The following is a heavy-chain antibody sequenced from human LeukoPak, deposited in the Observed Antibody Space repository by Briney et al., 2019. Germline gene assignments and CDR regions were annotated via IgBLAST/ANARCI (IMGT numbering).Heavy chain of an antibody. D-gene: IGHD1-14*01. CDR1: GYTFTDYY. CDR2: INPDIGAT. J-gene: IGHJ5*02. Sequence: GASVKVSCKASGYTFTDYYIHWVRQAPGQGLEWTGWINPDIGATNYAQKFQGRVTMTRDTSIVTAYMELGRLGSDDTAVYYCAVNQVDGTGIFDPWGQGTLVTVSS. CDR3: AVNQVDGTGIFDP. V-gene: IGHV1-2*02.